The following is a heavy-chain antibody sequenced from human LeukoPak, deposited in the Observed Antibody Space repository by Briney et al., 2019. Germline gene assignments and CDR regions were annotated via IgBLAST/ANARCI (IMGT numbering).Heavy chain of an antibody. CDR3: ARDGGSSHSYYYYYMDV. CDR2: IYTSGST. J-gene: IGHJ6*03. Sequence: SETLSLTCTVSGGSISSYYWSWIRQPAGKGLEWIGRIYTSGSTNYNPSLKSRVTMSVDTSKNQFSLKLSSVTAADTAVYYCARDGGSSHSYYYYYMDVWGKGTTATVSS. D-gene: IGHD2-2*01. V-gene: IGHV4-4*07. CDR1: GGSISSYY.